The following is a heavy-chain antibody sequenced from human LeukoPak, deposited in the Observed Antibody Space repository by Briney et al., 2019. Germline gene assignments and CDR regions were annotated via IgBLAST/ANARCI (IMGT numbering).Heavy chain of an antibody. CDR2: IYYSGST. Sequence: SETLSLSCTVSGGSISRYYWSWIRQPPGKGLEWIGYIYYSGSTNYNPSLKRRVTISVDTSKDQFSLKLSSVTAADTAVYYCARDLFKAAMVHYYYMDVWGKGTMVTVSS. D-gene: IGHD5-18*01. V-gene: IGHV4-59*01. CDR3: ARDLFKAAMVHYYYMDV. J-gene: IGHJ6*03. CDR1: GGSISRYY.